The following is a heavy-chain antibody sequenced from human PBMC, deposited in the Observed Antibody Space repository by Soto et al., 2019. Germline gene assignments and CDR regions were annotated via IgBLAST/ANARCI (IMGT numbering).Heavy chain of an antibody. Sequence: QVQLVESGGGVVQPGRSLRLSCAASGFTFSSYGMHWVRQAPGKGLEWVAVIWYDGSNKYYADSVKGRFTISRDNSKNTLYLQMNSLRAEDTAVYYCARDSSTAARGFYYYYGMDVWGQGTTVTVSS. CDR3: ARDSSTAARGFYYYYGMDV. D-gene: IGHD6-6*01. V-gene: IGHV3-33*01. CDR2: IWYDGSNK. CDR1: GFTFSSYG. J-gene: IGHJ6*02.